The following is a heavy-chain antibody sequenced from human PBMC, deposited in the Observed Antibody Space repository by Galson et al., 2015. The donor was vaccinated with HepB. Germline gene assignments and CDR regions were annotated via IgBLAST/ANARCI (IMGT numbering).Heavy chain of an antibody. CDR2: ISYDGSNK. Sequence: SLRLSCAASGFTFSSYAMHWVRQAPGKGLEWVAVISYDGSNKYYADSVKGRFTISRDNSKNTLYLQMNSLRAEDTAVYYCARAYCSGGSCYPYFQHWGQGTLVTVSS. V-gene: IGHV3-30*04. J-gene: IGHJ1*01. D-gene: IGHD2-15*01. CDR3: ARAYCSGGSCYPYFQH. CDR1: GFTFSSYA.